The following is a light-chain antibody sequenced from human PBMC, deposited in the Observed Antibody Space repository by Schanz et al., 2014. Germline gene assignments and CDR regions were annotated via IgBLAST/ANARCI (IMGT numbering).Light chain of an antibody. CDR2: AAS. CDR1: QSIVTN. Sequence: EIVMTQSPATLSLSPGERATFSCRASQSIVTNLAWYQQRPGQPPRLLIYAASTRATGVPARFSGAGSGTEFTLTISSLQSEDFAVYYCQQYNKWPPYTFGQGTKLEIK. J-gene: IGKJ2*01. CDR3: QQYNKWPPYT. V-gene: IGKV3D-15*01.